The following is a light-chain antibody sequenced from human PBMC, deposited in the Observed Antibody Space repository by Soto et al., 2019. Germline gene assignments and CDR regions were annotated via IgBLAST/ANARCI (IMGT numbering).Light chain of an antibody. V-gene: IGKV1-17*01. CDR2: SAS. CDR3: LQHNTYPWT. Sequence: DIQMTQSPSSLSASIGDRVTITCRASQGIRNDLGWYQQKPGKAPKRLVYSASTFQGGVPSRFSGSGSGTEFTLTISSLHPEDFATYYWLQHNTYPWTFGQGTKVEIE. J-gene: IGKJ1*01. CDR1: QGIRND.